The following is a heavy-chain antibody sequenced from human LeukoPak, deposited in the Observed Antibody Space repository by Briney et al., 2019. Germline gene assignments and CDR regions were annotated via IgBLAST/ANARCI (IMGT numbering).Heavy chain of an antibody. CDR2: IYYNGNT. CDR1: GVSISSSY. CDR3: VRGNYDNRGYSNAFDI. D-gene: IGHD3-22*01. J-gene: IGHJ3*02. Sequence: PSGTLSLTCTVSGVSISSSYWGWIRQPPGKRLEWIGYIYYNGNTNSNPSLKSRVTISADTSKYQFSLKLSSVTAADTAVYYCVRGNYDNRGYSNAFDIWGQGAMVTVSS. V-gene: IGHV4-59*01.